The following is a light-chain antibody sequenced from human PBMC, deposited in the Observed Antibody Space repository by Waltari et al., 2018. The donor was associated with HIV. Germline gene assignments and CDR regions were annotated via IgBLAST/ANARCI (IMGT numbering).Light chain of an antibody. V-gene: IGKV1-13*02. CDR3: QQFRSYPRT. CDR1: QGLRNA. Sequence: ATQLTKSPSSLSPSVGERVTITCPASQGLRNALAGYQQKPGRPPKLLIYDASTLEGGVPSRFSGTMSGTDFNLTISNLQPEDSATYYCQQFRSYPRTFGQGATLEIK. CDR2: DAS. J-gene: IGKJ2*01.